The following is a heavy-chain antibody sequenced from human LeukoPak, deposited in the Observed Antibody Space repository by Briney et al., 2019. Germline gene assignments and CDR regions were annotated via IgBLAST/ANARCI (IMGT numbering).Heavy chain of an antibody. CDR3: ARSLFRQQVEPFDY. Sequence: NSSETLSLTCAVSGGSFSGSYWSWIRQSPGKGLEWIGEYNHFGSTTYNPSLNNRVTISVDTSKNQFSLQLNSVTPEDTAVYYCARSLFRQQVEPFDYWGQGTLVTVSS. CDR1: GGSFSGSY. D-gene: IGHD6-13*01. V-gene: IGHV4-34*01. CDR2: YNHFGST. J-gene: IGHJ4*02.